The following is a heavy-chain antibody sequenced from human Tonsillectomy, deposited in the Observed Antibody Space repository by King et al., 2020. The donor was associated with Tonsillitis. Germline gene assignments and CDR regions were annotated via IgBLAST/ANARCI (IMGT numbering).Heavy chain of an antibody. CDR3: ARDPHERAAAGTSWFDP. V-gene: IGHV1-69*04. D-gene: IGHD6-13*01. CDR2: IIPILGIA. J-gene: IGHJ5*02. Sequence: QLVQSGAEVKKPGSSVKVSCKASGGTFSSYAISWVRQAPGQGLEWMGRIIPILGIANYAQKFQGRVTITADKSKSTAYMELGSLRSEDTAVYYWARDPHERAAAGTSWFDPWGQGTLVTVSS. CDR1: GGTFSSYA.